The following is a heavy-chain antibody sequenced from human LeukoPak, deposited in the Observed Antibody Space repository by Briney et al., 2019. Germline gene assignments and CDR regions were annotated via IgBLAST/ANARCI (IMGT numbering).Heavy chain of an antibody. J-gene: IGHJ4*02. CDR1: GYTFTGYY. CDR2: INPNSGGT. Sequence: ASVKVSCKASGYTFTGYYMHWVRQAPGQGLEWMGWINPNSGGTNYAQKFQGRVTMTRDTSISTAYMELSRLRSDDTAVYYCARDEFFIRSAGHYFDYWGQGTLVTVSS. V-gene: IGHV1-2*02. D-gene: IGHD6-19*01. CDR3: ARDEFFIRSAGHYFDY.